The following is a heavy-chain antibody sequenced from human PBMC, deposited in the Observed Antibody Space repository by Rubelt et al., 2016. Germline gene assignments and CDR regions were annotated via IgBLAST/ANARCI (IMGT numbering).Heavy chain of an antibody. J-gene: IGHJ5*02. CDR2: ISSSSSYI. Sequence: EVQLLESGGGLVQPGGSLRLSCAASGFTFSSYAMSWVRQAPGKGLEWVSSISSSSSYIYYADSVKGRFTISRDNAKNSLYLQMNSLRAEDTAVYYCARQKYCSRTSCYTGGWFDPWGQGTLVTVSS. D-gene: IGHD2-2*02. CDR3: ARQKYCSRTSCYTGGWFDP. CDR1: GFTFSSYA. V-gene: IGHV3-21*01.